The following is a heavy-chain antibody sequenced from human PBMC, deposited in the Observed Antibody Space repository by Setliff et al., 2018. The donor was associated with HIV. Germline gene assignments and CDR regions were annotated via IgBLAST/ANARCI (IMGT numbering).Heavy chain of an antibody. D-gene: IGHD5-18*01. CDR3: ARSPREYSYGSPDY. J-gene: IGHJ4*02. V-gene: IGHV1-3*01. CDR1: GYRFTGFA. CDR2: INAGTGNT. Sequence: GASVKVSCKASGYRFTGFAIHWVRQAPGQRFEWMGWINAGTGNTKYSQKFQDRVTISRDIHANTAYMELSSLRSEDTAIYYCARSPREYSYGSPDYWGPGTLVTVSS.